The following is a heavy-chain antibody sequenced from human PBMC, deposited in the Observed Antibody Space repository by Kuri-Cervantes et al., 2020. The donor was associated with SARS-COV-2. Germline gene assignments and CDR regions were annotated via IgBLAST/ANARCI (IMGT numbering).Heavy chain of an antibody. CDR1: GFTFSSYA. Sequence: GESLKISCAASGFTFSSYAMHWVRQAPGKGLEWVAVISYDGSNKYYADSVKGRFTISRDNSKNTLYLQMNSLRGDDTAVYYCAKGEEVVGAIRWGPKKYNSYDMDVWGQGTTVTVSS. CDR2: ISYDGSNK. D-gene: IGHD2-2*02. J-gene: IGHJ6*02. CDR3: AKGEEVVGAIRWGPKKYNSYDMDV. V-gene: IGHV3-30-3*01.